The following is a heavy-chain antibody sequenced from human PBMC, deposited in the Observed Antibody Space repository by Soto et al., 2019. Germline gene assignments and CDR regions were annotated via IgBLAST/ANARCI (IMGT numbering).Heavy chain of an antibody. CDR3: ARVIDEMADPFDP. V-gene: IGHV3-21*01. CDR1: GFTFSSYS. Sequence: EVQLVESGGGLVKPGGSLRLSCAASGFTFSSYSMNWVHQAPGKGLEWVSSISSSSSYIYYADSVKGRFTISRDNAKNSLYLQMNSLRAEDTAVYYCARVIDEMADPFDPWGQGTLVTVSS. CDR2: ISSSSSYI. J-gene: IGHJ5*02.